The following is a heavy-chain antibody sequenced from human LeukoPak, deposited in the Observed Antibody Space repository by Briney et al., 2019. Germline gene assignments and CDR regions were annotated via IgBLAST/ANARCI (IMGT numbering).Heavy chain of an antibody. V-gene: IGHV3-30-3*01. D-gene: IGHD3-22*01. CDR2: ISYDGSNK. Sequence: GGSLRLSCAASGFTFSSYAMHWVRQAPGKGLEWVAVISYDGSNKYYADSVKGRFTISRDNSRNTLYLQMNSLRAEDTAVYYCARTYYYDSSGYPTYYGMDVWAKGPRSPSP. J-gene: IGHJ6*02. CDR1: GFTFSSYA. CDR3: ARTYYYDSSGYPTYYGMDV.